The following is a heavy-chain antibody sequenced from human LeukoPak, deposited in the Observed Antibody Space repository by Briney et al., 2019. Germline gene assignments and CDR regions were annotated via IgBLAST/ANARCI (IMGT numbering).Heavy chain of an antibody. J-gene: IGHJ5*02. CDR2: IYYSGST. CDR1: GGSISSSTYY. D-gene: IGHD6-13*01. V-gene: IGHV4-39*07. CDR3: ARAAGSWYLGWFDP. Sequence: SETLSLTCTVSGGSISSSTYYWGWIRQPPGKGPEWIGSIYYSGSTYYNPSLKSRVTISVDTSKNQFSLKLSSVTAADTAVYYCARAAGSWYLGWFDPWGQGTLVTVSS.